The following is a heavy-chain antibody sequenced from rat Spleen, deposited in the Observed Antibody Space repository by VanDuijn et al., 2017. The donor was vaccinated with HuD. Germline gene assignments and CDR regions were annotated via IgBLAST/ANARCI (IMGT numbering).Heavy chain of an antibody. V-gene: IGHV5-25*01. CDR1: GFTFSNYY. D-gene: IGHD1-2*01. CDR3: ARHAPIAAPYYFDY. Sequence: EVQLVESGGGLVQPGRSLKLSCAASGFTFSNYYMAWVRQAPTKGLEWVAYITTGGGNTYYRDSVKGRFTISRDNAKSTLYLQMDSLRSEDTATYYCARHAPIAAPYYFDYWGQGVMVTVSS. CDR2: ITTGGGNT. J-gene: IGHJ2*01.